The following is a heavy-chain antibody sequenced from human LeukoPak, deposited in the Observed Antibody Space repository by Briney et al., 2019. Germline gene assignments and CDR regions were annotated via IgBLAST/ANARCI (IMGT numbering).Heavy chain of an antibody. Sequence: GGSLRLSCAAWGFNFSSYALDGARQAPGRGLEGVEIISYDGNSEYYADSVKGRFTISRDNSNNTLYLEMSSVRPEDTATYYCATNRGCSTTRCNRAFDYWGQGTLVTVSS. CDR3: ATNRGCSTTRCNRAFDY. CDR2: ISYDGNSE. CDR1: GFNFSSYA. D-gene: IGHD2-8*01. V-gene: IGHV3-30-3*01. J-gene: IGHJ4*02.